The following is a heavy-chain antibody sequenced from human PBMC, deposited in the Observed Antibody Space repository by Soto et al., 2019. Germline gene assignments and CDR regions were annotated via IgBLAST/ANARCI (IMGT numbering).Heavy chain of an antibody. Sequence: QVQLVQSGADVKKPGSSVKVSCKASGDTFSSYAINWVRQAPGQGLEWMGGIIPMFGTANYAQKFKGRVTITAGESTSTVYMELSSLRSEDTAVYYCARVGPAHYYDSSGYYSPLDYWGQGTLVTVSS. J-gene: IGHJ4*02. CDR2: IIPMFGTA. CDR3: ARVGPAHYYDSSGYYSPLDY. CDR1: GDTFSSYA. D-gene: IGHD3-22*01. V-gene: IGHV1-69*01.